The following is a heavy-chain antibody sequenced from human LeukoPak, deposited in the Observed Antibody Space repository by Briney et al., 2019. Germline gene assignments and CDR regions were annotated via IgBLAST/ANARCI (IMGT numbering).Heavy chain of an antibody. D-gene: IGHD2-2*03. Sequence: GGSLRLSCAASGFTFSTYWMSWVRQAPGKGLEWVANIKKDGSEKHYVDSVKGRFTISRDDAKNSLYLQMNSLRAEDTAVYYCARWMRGPVHEAYFDYWGQGTLVTVSS. CDR1: GFTFSTYW. CDR3: ARWMRGPVHEAYFDY. CDR2: IKKDGSEK. J-gene: IGHJ4*02. V-gene: IGHV3-7*05.